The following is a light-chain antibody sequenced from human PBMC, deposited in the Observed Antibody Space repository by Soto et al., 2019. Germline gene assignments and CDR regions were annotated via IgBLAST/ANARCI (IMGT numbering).Light chain of an antibody. CDR3: QQYLSSPIT. CDR1: QSVGSSQ. Sequence: EIVLTQSPGTLSLSTGERATLSCRASQSVGSSQLAWHQQKPGQAPRLLIYGASSRATGIPDRFSGSGSGTDFTLTISRLEPEDFAVYYCQQYLSSPITFGQGTRLEIK. CDR2: GAS. J-gene: IGKJ5*01. V-gene: IGKV3-20*01.